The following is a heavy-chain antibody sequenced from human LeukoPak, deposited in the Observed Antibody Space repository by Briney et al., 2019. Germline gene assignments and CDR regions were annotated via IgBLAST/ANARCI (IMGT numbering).Heavy chain of an antibody. Sequence: GGSLRLSCAASGFTFSSYWMHWVRQAPGKGLVWVSRINSDGSSTSYADSVKGRFTISRDNAKNTLYLQMNSLRAEDTAVYYCARDLVFSYGLGGMDVWGQGTTVTVSS. V-gene: IGHV3-74*01. CDR3: ARDLVFSYGLGGMDV. J-gene: IGHJ6*02. CDR1: GFTFSSYW. D-gene: IGHD5-18*01. CDR2: INSDGSST.